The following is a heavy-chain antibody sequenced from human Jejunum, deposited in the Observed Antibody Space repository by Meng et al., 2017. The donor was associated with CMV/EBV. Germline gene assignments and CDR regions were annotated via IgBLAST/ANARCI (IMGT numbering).Heavy chain of an antibody. J-gene: IGHJ4*02. CDR2: INGDGSDT. CDR1: GFTFSSNW. V-gene: IGHV3-74*01. CDR3: ARVEQEMC. D-gene: IGHD1/OR15-1a*01. Sequence: ESKVVECGGRLVQAGWSLRLSCADSGFTFSSNWMHWVRQAPGKGLVWVSHINGDGSDTNYADSVKGRFTISRDNAKNTLYLQMNSLRDEDTAVYYCARVEQEMCWGQGTLVTVSS.